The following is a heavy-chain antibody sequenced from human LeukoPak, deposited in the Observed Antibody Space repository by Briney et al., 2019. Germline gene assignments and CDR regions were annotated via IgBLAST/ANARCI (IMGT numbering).Heavy chain of an antibody. J-gene: IGHJ5*02. Sequence: SETLSLICTVSGGSINDFYWTWIRQAPGKGLEWVGYISDSGATDYNPSLRSRVTMSVDTSKNEFSLQLTSVTAADTAMYYCARVVRGAVTSNCFAPWGQGTLVTVSS. D-gene: IGHD4-17*01. CDR2: ISDSGAT. CDR3: ARVVRGAVTSNCFAP. V-gene: IGHV4-59*01. CDR1: GGSINDFY.